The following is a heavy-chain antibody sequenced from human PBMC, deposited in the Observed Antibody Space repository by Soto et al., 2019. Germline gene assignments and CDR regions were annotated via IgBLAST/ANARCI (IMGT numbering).Heavy chain of an antibody. CDR3: ARRRYSGYDTTLFDP. J-gene: IGHJ5*02. CDR2: INHSGST. D-gene: IGHD5-12*01. V-gene: IGHV4-34*01. Sequence: IRQPPGKGLEWIGEINHSGSTNYNPSLKSRVTISVDTSKSQFSLKLSSVTAADTAVYYCARRRYSGYDTTLFDPWGQGTLVTVSS.